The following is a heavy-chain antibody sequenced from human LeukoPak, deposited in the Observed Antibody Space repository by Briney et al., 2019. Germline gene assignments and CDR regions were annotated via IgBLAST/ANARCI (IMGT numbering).Heavy chain of an antibody. CDR3: ARDGDYGDYVWGGSY. V-gene: IGHV3-7*01. J-gene: IGHJ4*02. Sequence: GGSLRLSCAASGFTFSSYWMSWVRQAPGKGLEWVANIKQDGSEKYYVDSVKGRFTISRDNAKNSLYLQMNSLRAEDTAVYYCARDGDYGDYVWGGSYWGQGTLVTVSS. D-gene: IGHD4-17*01. CDR1: GFTFSSYW. CDR2: IKQDGSEK.